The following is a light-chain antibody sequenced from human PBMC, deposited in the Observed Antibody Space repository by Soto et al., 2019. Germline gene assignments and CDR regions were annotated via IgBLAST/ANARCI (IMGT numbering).Light chain of an antibody. V-gene: IGLV2-23*01. CDR1: SSDVGSYNL. Sequence: QSALTQPASVSGSPGQSITISCTGTSSDVGSYNLVSWYQQHPGKAPKLMIYEGSKRPSGVSNCFSGSKSGNTASLTISGLQAEDDADYYCCSYAGSSTSVVFGGGTKLTVL. CDR2: EGS. J-gene: IGLJ2*01. CDR3: CSYAGSSTSVV.